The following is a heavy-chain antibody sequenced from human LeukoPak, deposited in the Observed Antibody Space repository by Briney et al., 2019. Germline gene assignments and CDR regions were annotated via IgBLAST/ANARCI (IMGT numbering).Heavy chain of an antibody. J-gene: IGHJ4*02. Sequence: GGSLRLSCAASGFTFSKYWMRWVRQAPGKGLEWVANIKQDGSEKFYVDSVKGRFTISRDNAKNSLYLQMNSLRAEDTAVYYCARDGCSSTSCYIGYFDYWGQGTLVTVSS. CDR1: GFTFSKYW. V-gene: IGHV3-7*01. CDR2: IKQDGSEK. CDR3: ARDGCSSTSCYIGYFDY. D-gene: IGHD2-2*02.